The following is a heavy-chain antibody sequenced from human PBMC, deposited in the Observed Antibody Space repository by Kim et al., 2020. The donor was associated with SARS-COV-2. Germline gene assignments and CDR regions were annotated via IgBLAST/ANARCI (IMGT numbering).Heavy chain of an antibody. CDR3: ARAPYGSGSYYYYYYGMDV. D-gene: IGHD3-10*01. V-gene: IGHV3-30*07. J-gene: IGHJ6*02. Sequence: GRFTVSSDNSKATLYLQMNSLRAEDTAVYYCARAPYGSGSYYYYYYGMDVWGQGTTVTVSS.